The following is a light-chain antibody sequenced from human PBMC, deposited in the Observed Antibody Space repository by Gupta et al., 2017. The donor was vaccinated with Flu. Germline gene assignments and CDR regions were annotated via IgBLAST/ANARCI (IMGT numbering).Light chain of an antibody. CDR3: QSFDRSLSGVI. J-gene: IGLJ2*01. V-gene: IGLV1-40*01. CDR1: SSNIGAGYS. Sequence: GTISCTGSSSNIGAGYSLHWYRQLPGTAPKLVISGDNNRPSGVPDRFSGSRSGISASLAITGLQADDEADYFCQSFDRSLSGVIFGGGTKLTVL. CDR2: GDN.